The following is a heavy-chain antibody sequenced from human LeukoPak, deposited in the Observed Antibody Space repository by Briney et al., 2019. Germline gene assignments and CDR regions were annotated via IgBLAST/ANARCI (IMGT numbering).Heavy chain of an antibody. D-gene: IGHD3-16*02. CDR2: ITSAGGGS. CDR3: AKDPYDYVWGSYRPAYFDY. Sequence: GGSLRLSCAASGFTFSSSAMSWARQAPGKGLEWVSSITSAGGGSYYPDSVKGRFTISRDNSKNTLYLQMNSLRAEDTAVYYCAKDPYDYVWGSYRPAYFDYWGQGTLVTVSS. J-gene: IGHJ4*02. CDR1: GFTFSSSA. V-gene: IGHV3-23*01.